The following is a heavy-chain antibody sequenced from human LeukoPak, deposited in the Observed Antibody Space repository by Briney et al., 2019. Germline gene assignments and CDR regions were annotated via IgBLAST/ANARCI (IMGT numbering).Heavy chain of an antibody. V-gene: IGHV4-59*01. D-gene: IGHD6-13*01. CDR3: ARNDMYSSSWYHTNDAFDI. J-gene: IGHJ3*02. Sequence: SETLSLTCTVSGGSISSYYWSWLRQPPGNGLEWVGYIYYSGSTNYNPSLKSRVTISVDTSKNQFSLKLSSVTAADTAVYYCARNDMYSSSWYHTNDAFDIWGQGTMVTVSS. CDR2: IYYSGST. CDR1: GGSISSYY.